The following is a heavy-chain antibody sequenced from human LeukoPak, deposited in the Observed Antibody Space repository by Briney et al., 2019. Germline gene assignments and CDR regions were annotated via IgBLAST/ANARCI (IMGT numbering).Heavy chain of an antibody. Sequence: ASVTVSCTASGYTFTSYGISWVRQAPGQGLEWMGWISAYNGNTNYAQKLQGRVTMTTDTSTSTAYMELRSLRSDDTAVYYCARDPYDYGDHHTYFDYWGQGTLVTVSS. V-gene: IGHV1-18*01. CDR2: ISAYNGNT. CDR3: ARDPYDYGDHHTYFDY. D-gene: IGHD4-17*01. CDR1: GYTFTSYG. J-gene: IGHJ4*02.